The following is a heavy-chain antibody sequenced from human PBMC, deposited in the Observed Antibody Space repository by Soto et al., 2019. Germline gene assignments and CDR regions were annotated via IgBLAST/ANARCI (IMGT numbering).Heavy chain of an antibody. CDR1: GFTFSNYW. J-gene: IGHJ4*02. CDR3: ARVAVGAYYFHY. Sequence: EVQLVESGGGLVQPGGSLRLSCAASGFTFSNYWMHWVRQAPGKGLVWVSRINSDGTTTSYADSVRGLFTISRDNARDTVYLQMNSLGAEDTAVYYCARVAVGAYYFHYWGQGTLVTVSS. CDR2: INSDGTTT. V-gene: IGHV3-74*01. D-gene: IGHD1-26*01.